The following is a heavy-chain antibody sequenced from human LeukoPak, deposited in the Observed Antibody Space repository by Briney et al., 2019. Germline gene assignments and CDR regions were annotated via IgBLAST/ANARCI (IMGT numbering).Heavy chain of an antibody. J-gene: IGHJ6*02. CDR2: IYYSGST. D-gene: IGHD6-13*01. CDR3: ARDSAAGTFYYYYGMDV. V-gene: IGHV4-31*03. CDR1: GGSISSGGYY. Sequence: SQTLSLTGTVSGGSISSGGYYWSWIRQHPGKGLEWIGYIYYSGSTYYNPSLKSRVTISVDTSKNQFSLKLSSVTAADTAVYYCARDSAAGTFYYYYGMDVWGQGTTVTVSS.